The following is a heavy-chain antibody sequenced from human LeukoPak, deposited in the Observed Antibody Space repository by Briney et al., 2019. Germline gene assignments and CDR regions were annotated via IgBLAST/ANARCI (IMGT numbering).Heavy chain of an antibody. J-gene: IGHJ3*02. D-gene: IGHD3-22*01. CDR2: MYHSGST. CDR3: ARESDSSGYYRSDDAFDI. V-gene: IGHV4-39*07. CDR1: GGSITSSSYY. Sequence: KPSETLSLTCTVSGGSITSSSYYWGWIRQPPGKGLEWIGTMYHSGSTYYNPSLKSRVTISVDTSKNQFSLKLSSVTAADTAVYYCARESDSSGYYRSDDAFDIWGQGTMVTVSS.